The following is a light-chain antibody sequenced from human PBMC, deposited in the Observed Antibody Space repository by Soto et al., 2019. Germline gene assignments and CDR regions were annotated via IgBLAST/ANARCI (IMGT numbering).Light chain of an antibody. Sequence: EIVLTQSPGTLSLSPGERAILSCRASQTVSSYFLAWYQQKPGQAPGLVIYGASSRATGIPDRFSGSGSGTDFTLTISRLEPEDSAVYYCQQYGTSPPYTFGQGTKLEIK. V-gene: IGKV3-20*01. CDR3: QQYGTSPPYT. CDR2: GAS. CDR1: QTVSSYF. J-gene: IGKJ2*01.